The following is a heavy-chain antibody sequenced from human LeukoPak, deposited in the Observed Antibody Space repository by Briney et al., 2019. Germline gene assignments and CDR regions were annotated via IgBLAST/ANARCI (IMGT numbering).Heavy chain of an antibody. Sequence: GGSLQISCKGSGYSFTSYWIGWVGQLPGKGLEWFAIIYPAHSDTRYSPSFQAPVPISADKSISTAYLQWSSLKASDTAMYYCARCLVPAPNWFDPWGQGTLVTVSS. CDR3: ARCLVPAPNWFDP. J-gene: IGHJ5*02. CDR2: IYPAHSDT. D-gene: IGHD2-2*01. V-gene: IGHV5-51*01. CDR1: GYSFTSYW.